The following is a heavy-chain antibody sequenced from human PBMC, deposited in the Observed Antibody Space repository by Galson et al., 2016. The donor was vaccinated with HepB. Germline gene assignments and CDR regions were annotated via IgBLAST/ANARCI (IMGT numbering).Heavy chain of an antibody. CDR2: IYPTDSDT. D-gene: IGHD5-24*01. CDR1: GYNFNSHW. CDR3: ARNGGYNFNYFYYIDV. Sequence: QSGAEVKKPGESLKISCKSSGYNFNSHWIGWVRQMPGKGLEWMGIIYPTDSDTRYSPSFQGQVTMSVDKSTSTVYLQWSSLKASDTATYYCARNGGYNFNYFYYIDVWGKGTTVTVSS. V-gene: IGHV5-51*03. J-gene: IGHJ6*03.